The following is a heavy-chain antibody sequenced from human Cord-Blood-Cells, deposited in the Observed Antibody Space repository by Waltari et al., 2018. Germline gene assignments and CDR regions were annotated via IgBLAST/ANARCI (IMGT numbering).Heavy chain of an antibody. V-gene: IGHV4-4*07. J-gene: IGHJ5*02. CDR1: GGPISRSH. CDR3: ARGIAVAGYNWFDP. D-gene: IGHD6-19*01. CDR2: IYTSGST. Sequence: QVQLQESGPGLVKPSETLSLTCTVSGGPISRSHWSWIRQPAGKGLEWIGRIYTSGSTNYNPSLKSRVTMSVDTSKNQFSLKLSSVTAADTAVYYCARGIAVAGYNWFDPWGQGTLVTVSS.